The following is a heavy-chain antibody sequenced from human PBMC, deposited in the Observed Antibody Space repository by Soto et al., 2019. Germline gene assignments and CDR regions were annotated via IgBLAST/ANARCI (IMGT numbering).Heavy chain of an antibody. CDR1: GGSISSGDYY. V-gene: IGHV4-30-4*01. D-gene: IGHD4-17*01. J-gene: IGHJ6*02. CDR3: ARAIDYGGNFFYYYGMDV. CDR2: IYYSGGT. Sequence: PSETLSLTCTVSGGSISSGDYYWSWIRQPPGKGLEWIGYIYYSGGTCYNPSLKSRVTISVDTSKNQFSLKLSSVTAADTAVYYCARAIDYGGNFFYYYGMDVWGQGTTVTVSS.